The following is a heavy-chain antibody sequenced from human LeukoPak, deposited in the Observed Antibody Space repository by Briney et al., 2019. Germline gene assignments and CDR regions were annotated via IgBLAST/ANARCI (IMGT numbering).Heavy chain of an antibody. V-gene: IGHV4-59*01. J-gene: IGHJ6*02. CDR3: ARADYSRSSWGLDV. CDR1: GGSISSYY. D-gene: IGHD6-6*01. Sequence: SETLSLTCTVSGGSISSYYWSWIRQAPGKGLEWIVYIYDSGSTKYNPSLQSRVTISEDTSKNQFSLKLSSVTAADTATYYCARADYSRSSWGLDVWGQGTTVIVSS. CDR2: IYDSGST.